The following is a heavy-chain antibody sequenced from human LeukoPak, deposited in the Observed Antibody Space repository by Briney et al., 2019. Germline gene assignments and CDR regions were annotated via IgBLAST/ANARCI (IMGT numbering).Heavy chain of an antibody. CDR1: GFTFSSYE. V-gene: IGHV3-48*03. D-gene: IGHD6-13*01. CDR2: ISSSGSTI. CDR3: ARSYSSSRHYDY. J-gene: IGHJ4*02. Sequence: GGSLRLSCAASGFTFSSYEMNWVRQAPGKGLEWVSYISSSGSTIYYADSVKGRFTISRDNAKNSLYLQMNSLRAEDTAVYYCARSYSSSRHYDYWGQGTLVTVSS.